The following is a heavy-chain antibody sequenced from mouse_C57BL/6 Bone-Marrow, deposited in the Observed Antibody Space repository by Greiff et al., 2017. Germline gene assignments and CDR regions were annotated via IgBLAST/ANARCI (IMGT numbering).Heavy chain of an antibody. J-gene: IGHJ3*01. CDR2: ISDGGSYT. D-gene: IGHD1-1*01. V-gene: IGHV5-4*01. Sequence: EVQRVESGGGLVKPGGSLKLSCAASGFTFSSYAMSWVRQTPEKRLEWVATISDGGSYTYYPDNVKGRFTISRDNAKNNLYLQMSHLKSEDTAMYYCARAHYGSSYGAYWGQGTLVTVSA. CDR3: ARAHYGSSYGAY. CDR1: GFTFSSYA.